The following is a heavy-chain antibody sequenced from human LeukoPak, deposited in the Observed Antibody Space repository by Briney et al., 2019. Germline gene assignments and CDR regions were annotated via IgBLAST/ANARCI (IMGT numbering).Heavy chain of an antibody. CDR3: ARQAIFGVVTVGP. V-gene: IGHV4-34*01. CDR2: INHSGST. Sequence: PSETLSLTCAAYGGSSSGYYWSWIRQPPGKGLEWIGEINHSGSTNYNPSLKSRVTISVDTSKNQFSLKLSSVTAADTAVYYCARQAIFGVVTVGPWGQGTLVTVSS. CDR1: GGSSSGYY. J-gene: IGHJ5*02. D-gene: IGHD3-3*01.